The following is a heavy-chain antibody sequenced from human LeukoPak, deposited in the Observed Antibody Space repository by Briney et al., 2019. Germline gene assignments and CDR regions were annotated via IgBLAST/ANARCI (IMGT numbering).Heavy chain of an antibody. V-gene: IGHV1-2*02. CDR1: GYTFTGYY. CDR3: ASGRNYYDSSGSFDY. J-gene: IGHJ4*02. Sequence: GASVKVSCKASGYTFTGYYMHWVRQAPGQGLEWMGWINPNSGGTNYAQKFQGRVTMTRDTSISTAYMELSGLRSDDTAVYYCASGRNYYDSSGSFDYWGQGTLVTVSS. CDR2: INPNSGGT. D-gene: IGHD3-22*01.